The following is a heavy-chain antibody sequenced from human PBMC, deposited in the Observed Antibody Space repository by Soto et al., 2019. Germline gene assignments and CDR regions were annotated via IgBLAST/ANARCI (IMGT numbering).Heavy chain of an antibody. V-gene: IGHV3-43*01. J-gene: IGHJ1*01. CDR2: ISWDGGST. CDR1: GFTFDDYT. Sequence: GGSLRLSCAASGFTFDDYTMHWVRQAPGKGLEWVSLISWDGGSTYYADSVKGRFTISRGNSKNSLYLQMNSLRAEDTAVYYCANEDPVAGPDEYFQHWGQGTLVTVSS. CDR3: ANEDPVAGPDEYFQH. D-gene: IGHD6-19*01.